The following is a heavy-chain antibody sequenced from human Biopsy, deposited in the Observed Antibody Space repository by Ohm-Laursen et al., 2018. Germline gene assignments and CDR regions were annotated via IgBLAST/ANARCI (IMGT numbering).Heavy chain of an antibody. CDR2: ISDTGST. CDR1: GGSLTGDY. D-gene: IGHD3-3*01. CDR3: ARLYRLDDYWNDDPPDAFDV. J-gene: IGHJ3*01. Sequence: SDTLSLTCTVSGGSLTGDYWSWIRQSPGKGLEWIGSISDTGSTNYSPSLRGRATISVDTSKKQFSLKVSSVTPADTAVFFCARLYRLDDYWNDDPPDAFDVWGQGTMVTVSS. V-gene: IGHV4-59*07.